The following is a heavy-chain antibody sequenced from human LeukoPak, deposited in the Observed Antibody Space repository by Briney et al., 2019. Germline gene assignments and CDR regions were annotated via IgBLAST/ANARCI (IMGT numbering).Heavy chain of an antibody. CDR3: TTGGQVGGSAFDI. D-gene: IGHD1-26*01. CDR2: IKSKTDGGTT. CDR1: GFTFSSYW. Sequence: AGGSLRLSCAASGFTFSSYWMSWVRRAPGEGLEWVGRIKSKTDGGTTDYAAPVKGRFTISRDDSKNTLYLQMNSLKTEDTAAYYCTTGGQVGGSAFDIWGQGTMVTVSS. V-gene: IGHV3-15*01. J-gene: IGHJ3*02.